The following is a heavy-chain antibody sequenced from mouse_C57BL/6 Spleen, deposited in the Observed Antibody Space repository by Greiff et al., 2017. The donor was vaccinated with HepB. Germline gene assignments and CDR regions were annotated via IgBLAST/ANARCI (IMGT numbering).Heavy chain of an antibody. CDR1: GFTFTDYY. CDR3: ARYEISSVYFDV. D-gene: IGHD1-1*01. CDR2: IRNKANGYTT. Sequence: EVKLVESGGGLVQPGGSLSLSCAASGFTFTDYYMSWVRQPPGKALEWLGFIRNKANGYTTEYSASVKGRFTISRDNSQSILYLQMNALRAEDSATYYCARYEISSVYFDVWGTGTTVTVSS. V-gene: IGHV7-3*01. J-gene: IGHJ1*03.